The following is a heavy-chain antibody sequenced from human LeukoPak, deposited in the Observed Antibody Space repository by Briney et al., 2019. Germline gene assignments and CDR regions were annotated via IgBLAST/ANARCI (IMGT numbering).Heavy chain of an antibody. V-gene: IGHV3-9*01. J-gene: IGHJ4*02. CDR3: AKDDGATYSYFDY. Sequence: GRSLRLSCAASGFTFDDYAMHWVRQAPGKGLEWVSGISWNSGSIDYADSVKGRFTISRDNAKNSLFLQMNSLRAEDTALYYCAKDDGATYSYFDYWGQGTLVTVSP. CDR1: GFTFDDYA. D-gene: IGHD1-26*01. CDR2: ISWNSGSI.